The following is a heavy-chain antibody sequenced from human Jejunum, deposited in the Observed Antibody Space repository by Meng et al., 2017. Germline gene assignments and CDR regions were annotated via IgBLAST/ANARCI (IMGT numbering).Heavy chain of an antibody. V-gene: IGHV1-8*01. CDR2: MNPNNGDT. J-gene: IGHJ4*02. CDR1: GYTFTSFD. Sequence: QLRLVQSGAEGKKPWASVKFSCKASGYTFTSFDINWVRQAAGQGLEWVGWMNPNNGDTGYAQNFQGRVTITRDTSISTAYLELSSLRSEDTAVYYCARGAVDFDYWGQGTLVTVSS. CDR3: ARGAVDFDY.